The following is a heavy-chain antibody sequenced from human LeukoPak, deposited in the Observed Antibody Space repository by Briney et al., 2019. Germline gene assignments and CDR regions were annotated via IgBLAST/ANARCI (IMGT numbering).Heavy chain of an antibody. J-gene: IGHJ4*02. CDR2: ISSSSYI. V-gene: IGHV3-21*01. D-gene: IGHD2-15*01. Sequence: GGSLRLSCAASGFTLSSYSMNWVRQAPGKGLEWVSSISSSSYIYYADSVKGRFTISRDNAKNSLYLQMNSLRAEDTAVYYCARDDCSGGSCPPTRGYWGQGTLVTVSS. CDR1: GFTLSSYS. CDR3: ARDDCSGGSCPPTRGY.